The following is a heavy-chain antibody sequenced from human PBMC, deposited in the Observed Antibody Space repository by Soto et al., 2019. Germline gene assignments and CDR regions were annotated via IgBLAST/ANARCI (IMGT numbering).Heavy chain of an antibody. D-gene: IGHD3-10*01. J-gene: IGHJ4*02. V-gene: IGHV4-59*08. CDR3: ARHHMDGSGIVGY. CDR1: GGSISSYY. Sequence: SETLSLTCTVSGGSISSYYWSWIRQPPGKGLEWIGYIYYSGSTNYNPSLKSRVTISVDTSKNQFSLKLSSVTAADTAVYYCARHHMDGSGIVGYWGPGALVTV. CDR2: IYYSGST.